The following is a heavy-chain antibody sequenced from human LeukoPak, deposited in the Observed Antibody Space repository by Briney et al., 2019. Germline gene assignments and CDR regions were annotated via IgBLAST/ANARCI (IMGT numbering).Heavy chain of an antibody. D-gene: IGHD6-19*01. CDR3: ARDRSSGWPGVVDY. Sequence: TGGSLRLSCAASGFTFSSYSMNWVRRAPGKGLEWVSYISTSSSTIYFADSVKGRFTISRDNVKNSLYLQMNSLRAEDTAVYYCARDRSSGWPGVVDYWGQGTLVTVSS. CDR1: GFTFSSYS. J-gene: IGHJ4*02. CDR2: ISTSSSTI. V-gene: IGHV3-48*01.